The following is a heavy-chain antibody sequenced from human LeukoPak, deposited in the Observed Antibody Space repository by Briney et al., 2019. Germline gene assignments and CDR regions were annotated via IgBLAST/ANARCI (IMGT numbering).Heavy chain of an antibody. D-gene: IGHD4-17*01. Sequence: PGGSLRLSCAASGFTFSSYGMHWVRQAPGKGLEWVAVIWYDGSNKYYADSVKGRFTISRDNSKNTLYLQMNSLRAEDTAVYYCARGGGDYAGGYFDLWGRGTLVTVSS. V-gene: IGHV3-33*01. CDR2: IWYDGSNK. CDR1: GFTFSSYG. J-gene: IGHJ2*01. CDR3: ARGGGDYAGGYFDL.